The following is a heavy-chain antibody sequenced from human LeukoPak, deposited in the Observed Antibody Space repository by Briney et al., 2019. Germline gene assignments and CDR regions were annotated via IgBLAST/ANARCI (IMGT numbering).Heavy chain of an antibody. CDR2: IYHSGST. CDR1: GYSISSGYY. V-gene: IGHV4-38-2*01. CDR3: ARHYRHCSGGSCSGGFDY. Sequence: SETLSLTCAASGYSISSGYYWGWIRQPPGKGLEWIGSIYHSGSTYYNPSLKSRVTISVDTSKNQFSLKLSSVTAADTAVYYCARHYRHCSGGSCSGGFDYWGQGTLVTVSS. J-gene: IGHJ4*02. D-gene: IGHD2-15*01.